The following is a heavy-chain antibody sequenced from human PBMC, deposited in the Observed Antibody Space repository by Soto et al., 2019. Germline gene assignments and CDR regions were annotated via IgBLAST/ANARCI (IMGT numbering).Heavy chain of an antibody. CDR3: TRGGGFSGNYL. V-gene: IGHV3-74*01. Sequence: EVQLVESGGGLVQPGGSLRLSCAASGFSFSDYWMHWVRQAPGKGLVWVSCIDTDGSTTTYADSVKGRFSISRDNVKNTLYWQMDRPRGEDMALYYCTRGGGFSGNYLGGQGTLVTVSS. J-gene: IGHJ4*02. CDR1: GFSFSDYW. CDR2: IDTDGSTT. D-gene: IGHD1-26*01.